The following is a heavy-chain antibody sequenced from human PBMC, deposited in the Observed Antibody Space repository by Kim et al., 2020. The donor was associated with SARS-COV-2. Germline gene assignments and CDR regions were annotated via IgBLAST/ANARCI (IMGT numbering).Heavy chain of an antibody. CDR1: GFTFSGYG. J-gene: IGHJ4*02. CDR2: IWYDGSKK. Sequence: GGSLRLSCAASGFTFSGYGMHWVRQAPGKGLEWVSGIWYDGSKKYYADSVKGRFTISRDNSKNTLYLQMNSLRAEDTAVYYCARDSADRIAVADLFDYWGERTLVTVSS. CDR3: ARDSADRIAVADLFDY. V-gene: IGHV3-33*01. D-gene: IGHD6-19*01.